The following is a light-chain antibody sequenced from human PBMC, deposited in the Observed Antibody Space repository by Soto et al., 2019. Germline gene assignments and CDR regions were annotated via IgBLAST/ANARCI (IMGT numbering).Light chain of an antibody. CDR1: QSISTW. CDR2: AAS. Sequence: QMTQSPATLSASVGDTVTITCRASQSISTWLAWYQQKPGKAPKLLIYAASNLHTGVPSRFSGSGSGTQFTLTISGLQPDDFATYYCQQFNAFPWTFGQGTKVDIK. V-gene: IGKV1-5*01. J-gene: IGKJ1*01. CDR3: QQFNAFPWT.